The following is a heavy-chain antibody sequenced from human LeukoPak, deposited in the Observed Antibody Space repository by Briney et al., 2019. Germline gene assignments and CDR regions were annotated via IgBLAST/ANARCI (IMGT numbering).Heavy chain of an antibody. CDR3: AREYCTNGVCYKRFDH. Sequence: GGSLRLSCAASGFTFSSYAMHWVRQAPGKGLEYVSGISSNGGSTYHANSVKGRFSISRDNSKNTLYLQMGSLRPEDMAVYYCAREYCTNGVCYKRFDHWGQGTLVTVSS. CDR2: ISSNGGST. D-gene: IGHD2-8*01. CDR1: GFTFSSYA. V-gene: IGHV3-64*01. J-gene: IGHJ4*02.